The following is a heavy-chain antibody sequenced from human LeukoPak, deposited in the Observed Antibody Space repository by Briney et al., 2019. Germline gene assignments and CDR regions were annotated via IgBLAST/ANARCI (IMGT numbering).Heavy chain of an antibody. CDR2: ISGSGGST. Sequence: GGSLRLSCAASGFTFSSYAMRWVRQARGKGREWVSAISGSGGSTYYADSVKGRFTISRDNSKNTLYLQMNSLRAEDTAVYYCATTYYDSSGYYPLWGQGTLVTVSS. V-gene: IGHV3-23*01. CDR3: ATTYYDSSGYYPL. CDR1: GFTFSSYA. J-gene: IGHJ4*02. D-gene: IGHD3-22*01.